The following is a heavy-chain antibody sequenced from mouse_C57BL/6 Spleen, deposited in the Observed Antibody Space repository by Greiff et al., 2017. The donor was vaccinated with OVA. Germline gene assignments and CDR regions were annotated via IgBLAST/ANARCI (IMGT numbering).Heavy chain of an antibody. CDR1: GYTFTSYW. V-gene: IGHV1-64*01. D-gene: IGHD1-1*01. J-gene: IGHJ3*01. CDR2: IHPNSGST. CDR3: AREYYGSRAAWFAY. Sequence: QVQLQQPGAELVKPGASVKLSCKASGYTFTSYWMHWVKQRPGQGLEWIGMIHPNSGSTNYNEKFKSKATLTVDKSSSTAYMQLSSLTSEDSAVYCCAREYYGSRAAWFAYWGQGTLVTVSA.